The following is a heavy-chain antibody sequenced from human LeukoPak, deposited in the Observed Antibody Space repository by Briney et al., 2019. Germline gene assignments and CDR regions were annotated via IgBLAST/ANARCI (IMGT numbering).Heavy chain of an antibody. CDR2: INPNSGGT. CDR1: GYTFTGYY. J-gene: IGHJ5*02. CDR3: ARGRGKSSGWYDWFDP. V-gene: IGHV1-2*02. D-gene: IGHD6-19*01. Sequence: ASVKASCKASGYTFTGYYMHWVRPAPGQGLEWMGWINPNSGGTNYAQKFQGRVTMTRDTSISTAYMELSRLRSDDTAVYYCARGRGKSSGWYDWFDPWGQGTLVTVSS.